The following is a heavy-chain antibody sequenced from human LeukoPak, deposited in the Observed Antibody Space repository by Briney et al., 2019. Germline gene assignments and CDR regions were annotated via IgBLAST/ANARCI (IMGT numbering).Heavy chain of an antibody. Sequence: SVRVSCKASGGTFSSYAISWVRQARGQGLEWMGRIIPIFGTANYAQKFQGRVTITTDESTSTAYMELSSLRSEDTAVYYCARGRAGYNYYFDYWGQGTLVTVSS. CDR1: GGTFSSYA. CDR2: IIPIFGTA. J-gene: IGHJ4*02. V-gene: IGHV1-69*05. CDR3: ARGRAGYNYYFDY. D-gene: IGHD5-24*01.